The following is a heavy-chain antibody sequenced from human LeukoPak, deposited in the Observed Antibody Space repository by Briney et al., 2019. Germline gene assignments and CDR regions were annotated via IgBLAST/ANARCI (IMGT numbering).Heavy chain of an antibody. CDR3: ARGGGYCSSTSCYAYWIDY. CDR1: GYTFTTYN. Sequence: ASVKVSCKASGYTFTTYNINWVRQAPGQGLEWMGGIIPIFGTANYAQKFQGRVTITADESTSTAYMELSSLRSEDTAVHYCARGGGYCSSTSCYAYWIDYWGQGTLVTVSS. D-gene: IGHD2-2*01. CDR2: IIPIFGTA. J-gene: IGHJ4*02. V-gene: IGHV1-69*13.